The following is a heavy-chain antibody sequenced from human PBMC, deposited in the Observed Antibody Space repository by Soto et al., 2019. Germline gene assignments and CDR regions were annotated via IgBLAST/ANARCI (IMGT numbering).Heavy chain of an antibody. J-gene: IGHJ4*02. CDR2: ITGSGGST. D-gene: IGHD6-19*01. Sequence: EVQLLESGGGLVQPGGCLRLSCAASGFTFSSYAMSWVRQAPGKGLEWVSAITGSGGSTYYADPVKSRFTISRDNAMDTLYLQMNSLRAEDTAVYYCAKGIAVAGRSGVYWGQGTLVTVSS. CDR1: GFTFSSYA. CDR3: AKGIAVAGRSGVY. V-gene: IGHV3-23*01.